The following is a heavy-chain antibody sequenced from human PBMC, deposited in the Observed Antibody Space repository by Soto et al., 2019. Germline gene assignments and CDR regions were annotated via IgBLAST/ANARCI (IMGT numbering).Heavy chain of an antibody. Sequence: SETRSLTCAVYGGSFSGYYWSWSRQPPGKGLEWIGEINHSGSTNYNPSLKSRVTISVDTSKNQFSLKLSSVTAADTAVYYCARDGYYGSGSYYKPHYYYYGMDVWGQGTTVT. CDR3: ARDGYYGSGSYYKPHYYYYGMDV. CDR2: INHSGST. J-gene: IGHJ6*02. D-gene: IGHD3-10*01. V-gene: IGHV4-34*01. CDR1: GGSFSGYY.